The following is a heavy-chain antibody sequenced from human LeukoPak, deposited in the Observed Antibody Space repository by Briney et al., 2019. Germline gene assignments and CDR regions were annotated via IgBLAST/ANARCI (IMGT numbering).Heavy chain of an antibody. CDR1: GNYW. D-gene: IGHD2/OR15-2a*01. J-gene: IGHJ4*02. CDR2: INSDGSWT. CDR3: VSFYETY. Sequence: GGSLRLSCAASGNYWMHWVRQVPGKGLVWVSHINSDGSWTSYADSVKSRFTISKDNAKNTVYLQMNSLRAEDTAVYYCVSFYETYWGRGTLVTVSS. V-gene: IGHV3-74*01.